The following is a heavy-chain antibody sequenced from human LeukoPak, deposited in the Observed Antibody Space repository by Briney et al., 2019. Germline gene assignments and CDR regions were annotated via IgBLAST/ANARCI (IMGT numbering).Heavy chain of an antibody. Sequence: GGSLRLSCAASGFTFSNAWMSWVRQAPWKGREWVGRIKSKTDDGTTDYAAPVKGRFTISRDDSKNTLYLQMNSLKTEDTAVYYCTTVMGDWGQGTLVTVSS. V-gene: IGHV3-15*01. CDR3: TTVMGD. D-gene: IGHD3-16*01. J-gene: IGHJ4*02. CDR1: GFTFSNAW. CDR2: IKSKTDDGTT.